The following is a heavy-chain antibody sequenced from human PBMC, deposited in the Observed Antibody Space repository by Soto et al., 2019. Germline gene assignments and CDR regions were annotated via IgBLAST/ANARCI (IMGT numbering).Heavy chain of an antibody. CDR3: ARKVSGSTGRPDLWHFEL. J-gene: IGHJ2*01. D-gene: IGHD3-10*01. CDR2: ICGGGDAT. CDR1: GFTFSGYA. Sequence: EVQLLDSGGGLVQPGGSLRLSCAASGFTFSGYALTWVRQAPGKGLEWVSAICGGGDATFYADSVKGRFTISRDNSKNTLYLQMNSLRAEDTAVYYCARKVSGSTGRPDLWHFELWGRGTLVTVSS. V-gene: IGHV3-23*01.